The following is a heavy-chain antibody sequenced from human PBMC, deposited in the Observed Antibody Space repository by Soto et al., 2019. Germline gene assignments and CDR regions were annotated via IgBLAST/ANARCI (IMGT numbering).Heavy chain of an antibody. D-gene: IGHD3-22*01. V-gene: IGHV3-15*07. J-gene: IGHJ4*01. CDR3: TTDSLFTLILVRFDF. Sequence: EVQLVESGGGLVKPGGSLTLSCAASGFTFSTAWINWVRQAPGKGLEWVGRIKSKINGGTTDFAESVKGRFAISRDDSTDMVYLQMNSLKPEDTAMYYCTTDSLFTLILVRFDFWGHGTLVTVSS. CDR1: GFTFSTAW. CDR2: IKSKINGGTT.